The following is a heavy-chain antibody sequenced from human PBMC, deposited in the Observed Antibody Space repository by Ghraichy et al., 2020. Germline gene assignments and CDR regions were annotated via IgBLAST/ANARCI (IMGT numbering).Heavy chain of an antibody. J-gene: IGHJ4*02. D-gene: IGHD6-6*01. CDR1: GFTFSSYN. V-gene: IGHV3-48*02. CDR3: AREGLAARTFDC. CDR2: ISSSSTI. Sequence: GGSLRLSCAASGFTFSSYNMNWVRQAPGKGLEWVSYISSSSTIYYADSVKGRFTISRDNAKNSLYLQMNSLRDEDTAVYYCAREGLAARTFDCWGQGTLVTVSS.